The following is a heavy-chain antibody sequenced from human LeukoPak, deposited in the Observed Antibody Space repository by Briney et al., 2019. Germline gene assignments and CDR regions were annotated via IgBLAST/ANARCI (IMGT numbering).Heavy chain of an antibody. D-gene: IGHD6-19*01. CDR3: ARDLWLVNMIDY. Sequence: GGSLRLSCAASGFTVSSNYMSWVRQAPGKGLEWVSVIYSGGSTYYADSVKGRFTISRDNSKNTLYLQMNSLRAEDTAVYYCARDLWLVNMIDYWGQGTLVTVSS. V-gene: IGHV3-66*01. CDR1: GFTVSSNY. J-gene: IGHJ4*02. CDR2: IYSGGST.